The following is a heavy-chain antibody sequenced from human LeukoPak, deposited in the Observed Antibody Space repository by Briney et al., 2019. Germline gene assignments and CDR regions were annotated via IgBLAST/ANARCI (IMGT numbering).Heavy chain of an antibody. CDR2: IRRKTDGGTA. V-gene: IGHV3-15*01. Sequence: GGSPRLSCEASGFTFTNAWMSWGPQAPGEGAEWGGRIRRKTDGGTADYAAPVMGRFTISRDDSNNTLYLQMNSLKTEDTAVYYCISGFCSSASCYAWGRGTLVIVSS. D-gene: IGHD2-2*01. CDR1: GFTFTNAW. J-gene: IGHJ4*02. CDR3: ISGFCSSASCYA.